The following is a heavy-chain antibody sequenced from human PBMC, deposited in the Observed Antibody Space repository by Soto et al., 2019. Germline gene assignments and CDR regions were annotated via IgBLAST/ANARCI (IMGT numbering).Heavy chain of an antibody. J-gene: IGHJ6*03. CDR3: ARAAITGTRLKYYYYYYMDV. D-gene: IGHD1-7*01. CDR2: ISSSGSTI. CDR1: GFTFSDYY. Sequence: GGSLRLSCAASGFTFSDYYMSWIRQAPGKGLEWVSYISSSGSTIYYADSVKGRFTISRDNAKNSLYLQMNSLRAEDTAVYYCARAAITGTRLKYYYYYYMDVWGKGTTVTVSS. V-gene: IGHV3-11*01.